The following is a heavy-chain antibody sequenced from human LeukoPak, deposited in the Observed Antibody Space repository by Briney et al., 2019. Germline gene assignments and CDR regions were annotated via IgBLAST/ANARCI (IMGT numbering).Heavy chain of an antibody. J-gene: IGHJ3*02. CDR3: AREDYYDSSAPDI. CDR1: GDSISNYY. V-gene: IGHV4-59*01. Sequence: SETLSLTCTVSGDSISNYYWNWIRQPPGKGLEWIGYIYYSGSTNYNPSLKSRVTISVDTSKNQFSLKLSSVTAADTAVYYCAREDYYDSSAPDIWGQGTMVTVSS. D-gene: IGHD3-22*01. CDR2: IYYSGST.